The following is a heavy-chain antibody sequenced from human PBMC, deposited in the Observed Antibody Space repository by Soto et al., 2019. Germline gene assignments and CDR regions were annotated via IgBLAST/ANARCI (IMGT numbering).Heavy chain of an antibody. CDR2: ISAYNGNT. V-gene: IGHV1-18*01. Sequence: ASVKVSCKASGYTFTSYGISWVRQAPGQGLEWMGWISAYNGNTNYAQKFQGWVTMTRDTSISTAYMELSRLRSDDTAVYYCARSALVLTAAFDIWAKGQWSPSPQ. J-gene: IGHJ3*02. CDR1: GYTFTSYG. D-gene: IGHD2-8*02. CDR3: ARSALVLTAAFDI.